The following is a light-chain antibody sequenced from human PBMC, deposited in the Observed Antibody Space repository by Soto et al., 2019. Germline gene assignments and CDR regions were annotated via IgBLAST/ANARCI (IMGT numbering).Light chain of an antibody. V-gene: IGKV3-15*01. Sequence: EIVLTQSPGILSLSPGERATLSCRASQSVSNDFLAWYQQKPGQAPRLLIYDVSIRATGVQARFSGTGSETDFTLTISGLQSEDSAVYFCKQYNNWPFSFGQGTRLEIK. CDR1: QSVSNDF. CDR3: KQYNNWPFS. CDR2: DVS. J-gene: IGKJ5*01.